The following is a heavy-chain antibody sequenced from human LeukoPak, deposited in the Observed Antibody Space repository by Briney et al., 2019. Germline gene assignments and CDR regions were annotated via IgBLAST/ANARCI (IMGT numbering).Heavy chain of an antibody. D-gene: IGHD6-19*01. CDR3: ARDPRIYSSGWYGGGYFDY. V-gene: IGHV4-59*01. J-gene: IGHJ4*02. CDR2: IYYSGST. CDR1: GGSISSYY. Sequence: SETLSLTCTVSGGSISSYYWSWIRQPPGKGLEWIGYIYYSGSTNYNPSLKSRVTISVDTSKNQFSLKLSSVTAADTAVYYCARDPRIYSSGWYGGGYFDYWGQGTLVTVSS.